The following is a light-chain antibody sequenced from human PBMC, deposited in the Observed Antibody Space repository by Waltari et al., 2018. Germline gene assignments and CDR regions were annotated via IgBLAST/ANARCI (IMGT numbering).Light chain of an antibody. CDR2: RNN. J-gene: IGLJ1*01. Sequence: QSVLTQPPSASGTTGPRVTISCSGSSSNIGSNYVYWYQQLPGTAPKLLIYRNNQRPSGVPDRFSGSKSGTSASLAISGLRSEDEADYYCAAWDDSLSGGVFGTGTKVTVL. CDR3: AAWDDSLSGGV. V-gene: IGLV1-47*01. CDR1: SSNIGSNY.